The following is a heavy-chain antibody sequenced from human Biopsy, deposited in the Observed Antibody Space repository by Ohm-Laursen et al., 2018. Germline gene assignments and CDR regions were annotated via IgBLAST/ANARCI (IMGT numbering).Heavy chain of an antibody. CDR1: GYTFINYD. V-gene: IGHV1-8*01. CDR3: ARVRLSGTRGALDI. CDR2: MNPKSGDT. D-gene: IGHD1-7*01. Sequence: ASVKVSCKTSGYTFINYDIHWVRQASGQGLEWMGWMNPKSGDTGYAHKFQGRVTMSRNTSISTANLEMSSLRSEDTAVYYCARVRLSGTRGALDIWGQGTMVTVSS. J-gene: IGHJ3*02.